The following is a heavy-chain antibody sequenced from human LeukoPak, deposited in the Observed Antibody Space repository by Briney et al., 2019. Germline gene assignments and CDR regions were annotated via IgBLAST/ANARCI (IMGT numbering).Heavy chain of an antibody. Sequence: PGGSLRLSCAASGFTFSSYSMNWVRQAPGKGLEWVSSISSSSSYIYYADSVKGRFTISRDNAKNSLYLQMNSLRAEDTAVYYCARARKQWLFLDAFDIWGQGTMVTVSS. CDR2: ISSSSSYI. V-gene: IGHV3-21*01. CDR3: ARARKQWLFLDAFDI. CDR1: GFTFSSYS. D-gene: IGHD6-19*01. J-gene: IGHJ3*02.